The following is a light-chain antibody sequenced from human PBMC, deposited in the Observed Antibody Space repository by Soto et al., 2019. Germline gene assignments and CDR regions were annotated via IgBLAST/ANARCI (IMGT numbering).Light chain of an antibody. CDR1: SSSIGSNY. V-gene: IGLV1-47*01. CDR2: RDS. Sequence: QSVLTQPPSASGTPGQRVTISCSESSSSIGSNYIYWYQQLPGTAPKLLIYRDSQRPSWVPDRFSVSKSGTSASLAISGLRSEAEADYYCAACADSLRGWVFGGGTKLTVL. J-gene: IGLJ3*02. CDR3: AACADSLRGWV.